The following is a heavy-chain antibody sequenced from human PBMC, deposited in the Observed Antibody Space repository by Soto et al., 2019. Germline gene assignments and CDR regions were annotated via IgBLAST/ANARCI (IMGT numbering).Heavy chain of an antibody. CDR3: ARTTYCSGGSCYSKKFDP. Sequence: AASVKVSCKASGYTFTSYGISWVRQAPGQGLEWMGWISAYNGNTNYAQKLQGRVTMTTDTFTSTAYMELRSLRSDDTAVYYCARTTYCSGGSCYSKKFDPWGQGTLVTVSS. CDR1: GYTFTSYG. CDR2: ISAYNGNT. V-gene: IGHV1-18*04. J-gene: IGHJ5*02. D-gene: IGHD2-15*01.